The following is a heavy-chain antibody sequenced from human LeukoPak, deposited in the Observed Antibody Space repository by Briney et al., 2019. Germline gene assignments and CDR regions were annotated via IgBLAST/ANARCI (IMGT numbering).Heavy chain of an antibody. V-gene: IGHV1-2*02. CDR1: GYTFTGYY. CDR3: ARALYTSRSYLATFSPTNFDY. D-gene: IGHD6-13*01. Sequence: ASVKVSCKASGYTFTGYYMHWVRQAPGQGLEWMGWIDPNSGGTNYAQKFQGRVTMTRDTSISTPYMELSWLRSDDTAVYYCARALYTSRSYLATFSPTNFDYWGQGTLVTVSS. CDR2: IDPNSGGT. J-gene: IGHJ4*02.